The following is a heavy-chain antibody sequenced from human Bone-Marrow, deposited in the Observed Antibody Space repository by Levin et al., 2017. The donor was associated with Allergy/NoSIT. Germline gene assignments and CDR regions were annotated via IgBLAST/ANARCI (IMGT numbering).Heavy chain of an antibody. V-gene: IGHV5-51*01. CDR1: GYTFPTYW. CDR3: ARPPTALYPQEHFHL. J-gene: IGHJ1*01. CDR2: ILPHDSDV. Sequence: PGGSLRLSCKGFGYTFPTYWIAWVRQMPGKGLEWMGSILPHDSDVKYSPSFQGQVTFSADKSTSTAYLQWSSLKASDSAIYFCARPPTALYPQEHFHLWGQGTLVTVSS. D-gene: IGHD1/OR15-1a*01.